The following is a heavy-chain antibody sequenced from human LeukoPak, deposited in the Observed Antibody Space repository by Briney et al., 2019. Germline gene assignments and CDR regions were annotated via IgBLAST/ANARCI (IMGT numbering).Heavy chain of an antibody. CDR2: INHSGST. Sequence: SETLSLTCAVYGGSFSGYYWSWIRQPPGKGLEWIGEINHSGSTNYNPSLKSRVTISVDTSKNQFSLTLSSVTAADTAVYYCARGPTYYDFWSGYYDAFDIWGQGTMVTVSS. CDR1: GGSFSGYY. CDR3: ARGPTYYDFWSGYYDAFDI. D-gene: IGHD3-3*01. V-gene: IGHV4-34*01. J-gene: IGHJ3*02.